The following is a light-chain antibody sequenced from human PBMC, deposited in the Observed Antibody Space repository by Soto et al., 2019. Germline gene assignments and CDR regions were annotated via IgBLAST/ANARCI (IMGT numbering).Light chain of an antibody. V-gene: IGKV3-11*01. CDR2: DAS. Sequence: EIVLTQSPATLSLSPGERATLSCRASQSVSSYLAWYQQKPGQAPRLLIYDASNRATGIPARFSGSGSGTDFTLTISSLEPEDFAVYYCQQRRNWPPLTFGGGTNVDIK. CDR1: QSVSSY. CDR3: QQRRNWPPLT. J-gene: IGKJ4*01.